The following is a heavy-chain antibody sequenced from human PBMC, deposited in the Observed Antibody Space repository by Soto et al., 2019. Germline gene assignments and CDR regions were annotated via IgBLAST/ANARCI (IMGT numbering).Heavy chain of an antibody. Sequence: GSGPTLVNPTQTLTLTCTFSGFSLSTSGVGVGWIRQPPGKALEWLALIYWNDDKRYSPSLKSRLTITKDTSKNQVVLTMTNMDPVDTATYYCAHRRPAYYDSRVQVWYFDYWGQGTLVTVSS. CDR2: IYWNDDK. D-gene: IGHD3-22*01. V-gene: IGHV2-5*01. CDR1: GFSLSTSGVG. J-gene: IGHJ4*02. CDR3: AHRRPAYYDSRVQVWYFDY.